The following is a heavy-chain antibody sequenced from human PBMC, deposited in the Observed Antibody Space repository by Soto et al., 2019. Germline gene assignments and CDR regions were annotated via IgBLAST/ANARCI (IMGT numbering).Heavy chain of an antibody. CDR1: GFTFSSYA. J-gene: IGHJ5*02. V-gene: IGHV3-23*01. CDR2: ISGSGGST. CDR3: AKDGVPAAIRDNGFDP. D-gene: IGHD2-2*02. Sequence: GGSLRLSCAASGFTFSSYAMSWVRQAPGKGLEWVSAISGSGGSTYYADSVKGRFTISRDNSKNTLYLQMNSLRAEDKAVYYCAKDGVPAAIRDNGFDPWGQGTLVTVSS.